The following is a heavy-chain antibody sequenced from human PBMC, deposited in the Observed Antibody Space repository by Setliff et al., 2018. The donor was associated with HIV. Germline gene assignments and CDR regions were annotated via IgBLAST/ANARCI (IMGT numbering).Heavy chain of an antibody. CDR1: GGTFSIFS. J-gene: IGHJ4*02. D-gene: IGHD6-6*01. Sequence: SVKVSCKTSGGTFSIFSITWVRQAPGQGLEWIGGIIPVFGPPNYAQRFQRRLTITADESTNTAYMELSSLKSEDTAVYYCARDPTGGAARFDYWGQGTLVTVSS. CDR3: ARDPTGGAARFDY. V-gene: IGHV1-69*13. CDR2: IIPVFGPP.